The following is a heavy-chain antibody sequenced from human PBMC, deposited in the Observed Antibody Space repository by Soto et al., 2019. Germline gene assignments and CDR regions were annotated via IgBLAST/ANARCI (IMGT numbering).Heavy chain of an antibody. J-gene: IGHJ4*02. CDR2: IYYSGST. CDR1: GGSISSSSYY. D-gene: IGHD3-3*01. Sequence: PSETLSLTCTVSGGSISSSSYYWGWIRQPPGKGLEWIGSIYYSGSTYYNPSLKSRVTISVDTSKNQFSLKLSSVTAADKAVYYCARLDTYYDSWSGYYAAPSTFDYWGQRTLVTAPQ. CDR3: ARLDTYYDSWSGYYAAPSTFDY. V-gene: IGHV4-39*01.